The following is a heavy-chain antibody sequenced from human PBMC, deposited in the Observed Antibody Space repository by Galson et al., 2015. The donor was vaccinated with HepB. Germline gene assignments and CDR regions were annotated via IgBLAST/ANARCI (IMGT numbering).Heavy chain of an antibody. J-gene: IGHJ3*02. Sequence: SVKVSCKASGYTFTAYAMHWVRQAPGQRLEWMGWINAGNGNTKYSQKFQGRVTITRDTSASTAYMELSSLRSEDTAVYYCARDGSGSYSAFDIWGQGTMVTVSS. D-gene: IGHD3-10*01. CDR3: ARDGSGSYSAFDI. CDR2: INAGNGNT. V-gene: IGHV1-3*01. CDR1: GYTFTAYA.